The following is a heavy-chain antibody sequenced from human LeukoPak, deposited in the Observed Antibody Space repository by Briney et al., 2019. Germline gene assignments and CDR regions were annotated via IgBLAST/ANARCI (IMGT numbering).Heavy chain of an antibody. CDR1: GFTFSSYW. J-gene: IGHJ3*02. V-gene: IGHV3-74*01. Sequence: GGSLRLSCAASGFTFSSYWLHWVRQAPGQGLVWVSRINSDGSSTSYADSVKGRFTISRDNAKNTLYLQMNSLRAEDTVVYYCARGDDFETDAFDIWGQGTMVTVSS. D-gene: IGHD3/OR15-3a*01. CDR3: ARGDDFETDAFDI. CDR2: INSDGSST.